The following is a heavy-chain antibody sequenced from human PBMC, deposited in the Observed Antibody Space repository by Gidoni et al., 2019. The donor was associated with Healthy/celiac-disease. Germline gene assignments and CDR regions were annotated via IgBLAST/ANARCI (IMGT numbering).Heavy chain of an antibody. V-gene: IGHV3-33*01. CDR3: ARDVTSGCFDY. CDR1: GFNFSSYG. CDR2: ICYDGSNK. J-gene: IGHJ4*02. D-gene: IGHD6-19*01. Sequence: QVQLVESGGGVVQPGRSLRLSCASSGFNFSSYGMHWVCQGPGKGLGWVAVICYDGSNKYYADSVRGRFTISRDNSRNTLYLQMNSLRAEDTAVYYCARDVTSGCFDYWGQGTLVTVSS.